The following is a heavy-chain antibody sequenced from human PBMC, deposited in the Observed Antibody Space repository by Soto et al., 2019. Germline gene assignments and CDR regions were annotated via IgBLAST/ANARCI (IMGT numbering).Heavy chain of an antibody. CDR3: ARRPEYYYDSSGYYGPFDAFDI. J-gene: IGHJ3*02. Sequence: SETLSLTCTVSGGSISSYYWSWIRQPPGKGLEWIGYIYYSGSTNYNPSLKSRVTISVDTSKNQFSLKLSSVTAADTAVYYCARRPEYYYDSSGYYGPFDAFDIWGQGTMVTVSS. CDR1: GGSISSYY. D-gene: IGHD3-22*01. CDR2: IYYSGST. V-gene: IGHV4-59*01.